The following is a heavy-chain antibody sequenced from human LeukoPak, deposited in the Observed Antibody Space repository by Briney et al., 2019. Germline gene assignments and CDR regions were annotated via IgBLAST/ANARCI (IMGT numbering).Heavy chain of an antibody. CDR3: ARLNYYDSGSYYFDF. CDR2: IYYSGST. J-gene: IGHJ4*02. CDR1: GGSISSSSNY. D-gene: IGHD3-10*01. V-gene: IGHV4-39*01. Sequence: SETLSLTCTVSGGSISSSSNYWGWIRQPPGKGLVWIGSIYYSGSTHHNPSLKSRVTILVDTSKNQFSLKLSSVTAADTAVYYCARLNYYDSGSYYFDFWGQGTLVTVSS.